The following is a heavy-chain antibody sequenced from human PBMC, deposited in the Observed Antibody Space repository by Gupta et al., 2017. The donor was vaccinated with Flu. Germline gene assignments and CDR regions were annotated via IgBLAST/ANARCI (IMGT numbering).Heavy chain of an antibody. CDR2: IYYSGST. CDR3: ARLPQLDNWNPWYYMDV. J-gene: IGHJ6*03. D-gene: IGHD1-20*01. CDR1: GGSISSSSYY. Sequence: QLQLQESGPGLVKPSETLSLTCTVSGGSISSSSYYWGWIRQPPGKGLEWIGSIYYSGSTYYNPSLKSRVTISVDTSKNQFSLKLSSVTAADTAVYYCARLPQLDNWNPWYYMDVWGKGTTVTVSS. V-gene: IGHV4-39*01.